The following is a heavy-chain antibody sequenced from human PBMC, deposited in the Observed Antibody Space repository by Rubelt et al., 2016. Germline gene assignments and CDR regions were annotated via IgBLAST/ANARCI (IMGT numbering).Heavy chain of an antibody. J-gene: IGHJ4*02. Sequence: EVQLVESGGGLVQPGGSLRLSCAASGFTFSGYDFHWVRQPPGGGLEWVSVIGTAADTYYLASVKVRFTISRENAKNSVYLQMTSLRAEDSAVYYCARHTPRHDYGDSCFDYWGRGILVTVSS. D-gene: IGHD4-17*01. V-gene: IGHV3-13*01. CDR1: GFTFSGYD. CDR2: IGTAADT. CDR3: ARHTPRHDYGDSCFDY.